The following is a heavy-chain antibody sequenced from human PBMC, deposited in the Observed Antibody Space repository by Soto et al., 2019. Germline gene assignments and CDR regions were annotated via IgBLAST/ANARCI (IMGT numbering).Heavy chain of an antibody. CDR2: IKSKTDGVTT. J-gene: IGHJ6*02. V-gene: IGHV3-15*01. CDR3: TPWYGGSGSNYSYYYYGMEV. D-gene: IGHD3-10*01. CDR1: GFTLSNAW. Sequence: PGVSRRLSCAASGFTLSNAWMSWVRQAQEKGLEWVGRIKSKTDGVTTDYAAPVKGRFTISRDDSKNTLYLQMNSLKPEDTDVNYCTPWYGGSGSNYSYYYYGMEVWGQGTTVRVSS.